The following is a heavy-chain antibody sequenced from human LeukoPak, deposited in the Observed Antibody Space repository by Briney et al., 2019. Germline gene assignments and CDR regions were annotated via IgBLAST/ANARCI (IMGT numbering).Heavy chain of an antibody. CDR2: ISAYNGNT. CDR3: ARDLPITVIVVVESFDY. V-gene: IGHV1-18*01. D-gene: IGHD3-22*01. CDR1: GYTFTSYG. Sequence: GASVKVSCKASGYTFTSYGISWVRQAPGQGLEWMGWISAYNGNTNYAQKLQGRVTMTTDRSTSTAYMELRSLRSDDTAVYYCARDLPITVIVVVESFDYWGQGTLVTVSS. J-gene: IGHJ4*02.